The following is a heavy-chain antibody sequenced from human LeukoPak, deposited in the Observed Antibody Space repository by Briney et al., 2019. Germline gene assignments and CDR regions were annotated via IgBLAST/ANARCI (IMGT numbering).Heavy chain of an antibody. V-gene: IGHV1-69*13. CDR2: IIPIFGTA. J-gene: IGHJ2*01. Sequence: SVKVSCKASGGTFSSYAISWVRQAPGQGLEWMGRIIPIFGTANYAQKFQGRVTITADESTSTAYMELSSLRSEDTAVYYCARDWHYYDSSGYYPYWYFDLWGRGTLVAVSS. CDR3: ARDWHYYDSSGYYPYWYFDL. D-gene: IGHD3-22*01. CDR1: GGTFSSYA.